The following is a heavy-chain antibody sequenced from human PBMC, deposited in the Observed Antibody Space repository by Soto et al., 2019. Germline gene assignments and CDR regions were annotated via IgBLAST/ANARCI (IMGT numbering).Heavy chain of an antibody. D-gene: IGHD6-25*01. CDR2: INTNGVKT. Sequence: QVQLVKSGAELRKPGAAVKVSCNASGYTVSSYYVHWVRQDPGQGLEWMGLINTNGVKTTYAQKLQGRVTMTRETSKTTVYMELSGQISEDTAVSYCAKALHGNNSGWTSELGYCGQVTLVTVSS. CDR1: GYTVSSYY. J-gene: IGHJ4*02. CDR3: AKALHGNNSGWTSELGY. V-gene: IGHV1-46*01.